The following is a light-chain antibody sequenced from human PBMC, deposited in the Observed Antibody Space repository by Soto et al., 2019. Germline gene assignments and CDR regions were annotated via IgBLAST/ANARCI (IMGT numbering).Light chain of an antibody. CDR2: DVS. V-gene: IGLV2-11*01. J-gene: IGLJ2*01. CDR1: SSDVGSYNY. CDR3: SSYAGSKMVI. Sequence: QSALTQPRSVSGSPGQSVAISCTGTSSDVGSYNYVSWYQQHPGRAPKLMIYDVSERPSGVPDRFSASKSGYTASLTISGLQAEDEADYYCSSYAGSKMVIFGGGTKVIVL.